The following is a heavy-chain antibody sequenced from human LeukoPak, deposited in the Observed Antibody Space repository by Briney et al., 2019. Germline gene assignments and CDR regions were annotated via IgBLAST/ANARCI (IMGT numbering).Heavy chain of an antibody. J-gene: IGHJ4*02. V-gene: IGHV4-34*01. CDR3: ARGLRDGYNFRVTRNFDY. CDR1: GGSFSGYY. D-gene: IGHD5-24*01. Sequence: SETLSPTCAVYGGSFSGYYWSWIRQPPGKGLEWIGEINHSGSTNYNPSLKSRVTISVDTSKNQFSLKLSSVTAADTAVYYCARGLRDGYNFRVTRNFDYWGQGTLVTVSS. CDR2: INHSGST.